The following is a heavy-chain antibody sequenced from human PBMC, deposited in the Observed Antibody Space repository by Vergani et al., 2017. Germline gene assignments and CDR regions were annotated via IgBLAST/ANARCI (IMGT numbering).Heavy chain of an antibody. CDR2: ISAYNGNT. V-gene: IGHV1-18*04. Sequence: QVQLVQPGAEVKKPGSSLKVSCKAPGYTFTSYGISWVRQAPGQGLEWMGWISAYNGNTNYAQNLQGRVTMTTDTSTCTAYMELRSLRSDDTAVYYCARGVTIFGVVIPDFDYWGQGTLVTVSS. J-gene: IGHJ4*02. CDR1: GYTFTSYG. D-gene: IGHD3-3*01. CDR3: ARGVTIFGVVIPDFDY.